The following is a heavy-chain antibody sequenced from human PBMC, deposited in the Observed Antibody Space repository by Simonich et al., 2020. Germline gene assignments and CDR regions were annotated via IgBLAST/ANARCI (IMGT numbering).Heavy chain of an antibody. CDR1: GGSISSSSYY. CDR2: IYYSGRT. CDR3: ARHAGFAFDI. D-gene: IGHD6-13*01. J-gene: IGHJ3*02. Sequence: QLQLQESGPGLVKPSETLSLTCTVSGGSISSSSYYWGWIRQPPGKGLEWIGSIYYSGRTYTNPYLKSRVTISVDTSKNQFSLKLSSVTAADTAVYYCARHAGFAFDIWGQGTMVTVSS. V-gene: IGHV4-39*01.